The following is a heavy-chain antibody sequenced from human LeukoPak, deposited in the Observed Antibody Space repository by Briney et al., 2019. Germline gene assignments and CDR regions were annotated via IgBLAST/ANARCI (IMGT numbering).Heavy chain of an antibody. Sequence: PSETLSLTCTVSGGSIGTYYWSWIRQPAGKGLEWIGRIFTTGGANYNPSLKSRVTMSLDTCKNLFSLKLNSVTAADTAVYYCVRDGPSWGLLRGPGALVTVSS. V-gene: IGHV4-4*07. CDR2: IFTTGGA. D-gene: IGHD3-16*01. CDR3: VRDGPSWGLL. J-gene: IGHJ4*02. CDR1: GGSIGTYY.